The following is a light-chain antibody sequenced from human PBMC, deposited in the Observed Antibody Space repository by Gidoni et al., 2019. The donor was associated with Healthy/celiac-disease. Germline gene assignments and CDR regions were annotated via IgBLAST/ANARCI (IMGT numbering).Light chain of an antibody. V-gene: IGLV1-40*01. CDR1: SSNIGAGYD. CDR3: QSYDSSLSGV. Sequence: QSVLTQPHSVSGAPGQRVTISCTGSSSNIGAGYDVHWYQKLPGTAPKLLIYGNSNRPSGVPDRFSGSKSGTSASLAITGLQAEDEADYYCQSYDSSLSGVFGTGTKVTVL. J-gene: IGLJ1*01. CDR2: GNS.